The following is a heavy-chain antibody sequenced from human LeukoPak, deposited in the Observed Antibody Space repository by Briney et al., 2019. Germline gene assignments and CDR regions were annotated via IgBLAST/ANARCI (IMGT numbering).Heavy chain of an antibody. CDR2: ISSASTTI. D-gene: IGHD6-13*01. J-gene: IGHJ4*02. CDR1: GFTLSSYS. V-gene: IGHV3-48*02. CDR3: ARDPDSSTGGGFDY. Sequence: GGSLRLSCAVSGFTLSSYSMNWVRQAPGKGLEWVSYISSASTTIYYADSVKGRFTISRDNAKNSLYLQMNSLRDEDTAVYYCARDPDSSTGGGFDYWGQGTLVTVSS.